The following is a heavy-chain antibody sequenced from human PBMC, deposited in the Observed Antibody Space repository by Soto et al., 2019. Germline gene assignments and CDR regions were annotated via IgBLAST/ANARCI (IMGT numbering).Heavy chain of an antibody. Sequence: QVQLVESGGGVVQPGRSLRLSCAASGFTFSSYAMHWVRQAPGKGLEWVAVISYDGSNKYYADSVEGRFTISRDNSKNTLYLLMISLRAEDTAVDYCARGGRIAASGVDVWVQGTTVTVSS. CDR1: GFTFSSYA. V-gene: IGHV3-30-3*01. J-gene: IGHJ6*02. CDR2: ISYDGSNK. D-gene: IGHD6-25*01. CDR3: ARGGRIAASGVDV.